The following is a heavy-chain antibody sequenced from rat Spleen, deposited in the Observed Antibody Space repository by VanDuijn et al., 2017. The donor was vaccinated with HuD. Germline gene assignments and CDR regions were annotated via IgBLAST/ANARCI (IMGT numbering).Heavy chain of an antibody. V-gene: IGHV5-25*01. J-gene: IGHJ3*01. CDR2: ISIGGSST. Sequence: EVQLVGSGGGSVQPGRSMKLSCAASGFIFSKFYMAWVRQAPTKGLEWVASISIGGSSTYYRDSVKGRFSISRDDAKSTLYLQMDSLRSEDTATYYCTSHGARVSRFAYWGQGTLVTVSS. CDR3: TSHGARVSRFAY. D-gene: IGHD1-4*01. CDR1: GFIFSKFY.